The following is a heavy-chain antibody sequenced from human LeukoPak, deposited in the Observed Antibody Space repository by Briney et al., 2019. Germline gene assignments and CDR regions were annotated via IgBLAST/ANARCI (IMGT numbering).Heavy chain of an antibody. D-gene: IGHD1-7*01. CDR2: INWNGGST. CDR3: ARSGMELELLGAFDI. Sequence: GGSLRLSCAASGFTFDDYGMSWVRQAPGKGREWVSGINWNGGSTGYADSVKGRFTISRDNAKNYQYLQMNSLRAEDTALYYCARSGMELELLGAFDIWGQGTMVTVSS. V-gene: IGHV3-20*04. CDR1: GFTFDDYG. J-gene: IGHJ3*02.